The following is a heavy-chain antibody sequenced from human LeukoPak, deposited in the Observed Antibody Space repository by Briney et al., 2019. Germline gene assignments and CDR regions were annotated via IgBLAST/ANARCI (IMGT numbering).Heavy chain of an antibody. CDR2: IIPILGIA. Sequence: GASVKVSCKASGGTFSSYAISWVRQAPGQGLEWMGRIIPILGIANYAQKFQGRVTITAGKSTSTAYMELSSLRSEDTAVYYCARVGGTYSGYENAFDIWGQGTMVTVSS. CDR3: ARVGGTYSGYENAFDI. V-gene: IGHV1-69*04. CDR1: GGTFSSYA. J-gene: IGHJ3*02. D-gene: IGHD5-12*01.